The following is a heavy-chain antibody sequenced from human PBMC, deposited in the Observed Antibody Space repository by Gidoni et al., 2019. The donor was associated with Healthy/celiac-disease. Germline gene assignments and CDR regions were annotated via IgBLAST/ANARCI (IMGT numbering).Heavy chain of an antibody. J-gene: IGHJ4*02. D-gene: IGHD6-6*01. Sequence: EVQLVESGGGLVKPGGSLRLSRAAPGFTFSSYSMNWVRQAPGKGLEWFSSISSSSSYIYYADSVKGRFTISRDNAKNSLYLQMNSLRAEDTAVYYCARDRRQLGDYWGQGTLVTVSS. CDR1: GFTFSSYS. V-gene: IGHV3-21*01. CDR2: ISSSSSYI. CDR3: ARDRRQLGDY.